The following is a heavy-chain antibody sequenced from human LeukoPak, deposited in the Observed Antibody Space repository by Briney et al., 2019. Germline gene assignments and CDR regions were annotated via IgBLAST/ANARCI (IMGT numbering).Heavy chain of an antibody. CDR1: GFTFSSYA. CDR3: AIRGYSYGPFDY. V-gene: IGHV3-64D*06. J-gene: IGHJ4*02. D-gene: IGHD5-18*01. CDR2: ISSNGGST. Sequence: GGSLRLSCAASGFTFSSYAMHWVRQAPGKGLEYVSAISSNGGSTYYADSVKGGFTISRDNSKNTLYLQMSSLRAEDTAVYYCAIRGYSYGPFDYWGQGTLVTVSS.